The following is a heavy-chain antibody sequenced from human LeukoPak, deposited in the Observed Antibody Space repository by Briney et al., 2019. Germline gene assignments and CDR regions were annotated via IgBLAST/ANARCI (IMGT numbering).Heavy chain of an antibody. CDR2: ISGSGRST. J-gene: IGHJ5*01. CDR1: GFTFTNYA. CDR3: AKAGARGNVNWFDS. Sequence: PGGSLRLSCAASGFTFTNYAMSWVRQAPGKGLEWASAISGSGRSTYSADSVRGRFTTSRDNSKNILYLQMNNLRGEDTAVYYCAKAGARGNVNWFDSWGQGTLVTVSS. D-gene: IGHD1-1*01. V-gene: IGHV3-23*01.